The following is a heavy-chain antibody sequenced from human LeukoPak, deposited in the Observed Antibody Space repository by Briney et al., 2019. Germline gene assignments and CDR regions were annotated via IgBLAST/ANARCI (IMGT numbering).Heavy chain of an antibody. V-gene: IGHV3-30*04. J-gene: IGHJ4*02. Sequence: SLRLSCADSGFTLRSFAMLWVRQDPGRGLEWVGAVSYLGSKTYYADSGKGRFTISRDNSENTLYLQMNSLRAEDTAGYYCARETGSYDSNGYYSYWGQGTLVTVSS. CDR1: GFTLRSFA. CDR2: VSYLGSKT. CDR3: ARETGSYDSNGYYSY. D-gene: IGHD3-22*01.